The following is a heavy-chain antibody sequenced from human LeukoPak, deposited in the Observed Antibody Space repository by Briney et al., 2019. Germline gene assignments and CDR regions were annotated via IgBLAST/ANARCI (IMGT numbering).Heavy chain of an antibody. V-gene: IGHV1-69*06. CDR3: ANGLGPTLGPNWFDP. CDR1: GGTFSSYA. D-gene: IGHD3-16*01. J-gene: IGHJ5*02. CDR2: IIPIFGTA. Sequence: ASVKVSCKASGGTFSSYAISWVRQAPGQGLEWMGGIIPIFGTANYAQKFQGRVTITADKSTSTAYMELSSLRSEDTAVYYCANGLGPTLGPNWFDPWGQGTLVTVSS.